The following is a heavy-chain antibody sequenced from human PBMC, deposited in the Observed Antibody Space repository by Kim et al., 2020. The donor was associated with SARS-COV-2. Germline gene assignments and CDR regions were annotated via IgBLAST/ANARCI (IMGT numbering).Heavy chain of an antibody. J-gene: IGHJ5*02. V-gene: IGHV3-23*01. CDR2: ISGSGGST. D-gene: IGHD6-13*01. CDR1: GFTFSSYA. CDR3: AKDPSSSSWYKGWFDP. Sequence: GGSLRLSCAASGFTFSSYAMSWVRQAPGKGLEWVSAISGSGGSTYYADSVKGRFTISRDNSKNTLYLQMNSLRAEDTAVYYCAKDPSSSSWYKGWFDPWGQGTLVTVSS.